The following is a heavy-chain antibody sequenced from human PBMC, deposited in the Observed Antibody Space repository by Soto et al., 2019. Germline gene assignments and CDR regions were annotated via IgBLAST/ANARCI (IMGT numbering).Heavy chain of an antibody. CDR3: ARGERYYYDSSGYFGFDY. V-gene: IGHV1-3*01. CDR1: KYTFTNYA. J-gene: IGHJ4*02. Sequence: ASVKVSCKASKYTFTNYAIHWVRQAPGQRREWMGWINAGNGHTKYSQKFQARVTITRDTSASTAYMELSSLRSEDTAVYYCARGERYYYDSSGYFGFDYRGQGTLVTVSS. D-gene: IGHD3-22*01. CDR2: INAGNGHT.